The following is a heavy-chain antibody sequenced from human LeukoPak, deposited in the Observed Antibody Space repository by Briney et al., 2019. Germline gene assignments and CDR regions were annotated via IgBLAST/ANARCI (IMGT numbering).Heavy chain of an antibody. D-gene: IGHD6-19*01. CDR1: GFSLSTRGAC. V-gene: IGHV2-70*01. J-gene: IGHJ4*02. CDR3: ARTGYSNGWFDY. Sequence: SGPTLVNPTRTLTLTCTFSGFSLSTRGACVSWIRQPPGEALEWLALIDWDDDKYYSTSLKTRLTISKDTSKNQVVLTMTNMDPVDTATYYCARTGYSNGWFDYWGQGTLVTVSS. CDR2: IDWDDDK.